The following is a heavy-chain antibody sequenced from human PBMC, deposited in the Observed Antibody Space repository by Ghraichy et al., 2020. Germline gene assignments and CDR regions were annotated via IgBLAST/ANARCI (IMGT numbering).Heavy chain of an antibody. J-gene: IGHJ5*02. D-gene: IGHD3-3*01. CDR3: ASLPQRGGFWSGPP. CDR1: GGSVRNTGFY. Sequence: SETLSLTCTVTGGSVRNTGFYWGFIRQAPGKALEWIGTVLRGGNVSYNPSLQSRVSISVDTTNNQFSLRLTSVTAADTAVYFCASLPQRGGFWSGPPWGQGTLVTVTS. CDR2: VLRGGNV. V-gene: IGHV4-39*01.